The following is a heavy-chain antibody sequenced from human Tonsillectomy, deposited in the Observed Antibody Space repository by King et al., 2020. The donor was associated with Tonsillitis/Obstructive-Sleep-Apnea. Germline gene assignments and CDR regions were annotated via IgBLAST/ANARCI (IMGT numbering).Heavy chain of an antibody. V-gene: IGHV3-30*04. J-gene: IGHJ4*02. Sequence: VQLVESGGGVVQPGRSLRLSCAASGFTFSSYAMHWVRQAPGKGLEWVAVISFDGSNKDYADSVKGRFTISRDNSKNTLYLQMNSLRAEDTAVYYCARQDKVVPNDYWGQGTLVTVSS. CDR2: ISFDGSNK. CDR1: GFTFSSYA. D-gene: IGHD2-2*01. CDR3: ARQDKVVPNDY.